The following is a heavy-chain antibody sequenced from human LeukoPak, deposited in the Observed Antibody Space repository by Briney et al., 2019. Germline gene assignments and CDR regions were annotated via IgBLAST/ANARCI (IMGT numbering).Heavy chain of an antibody. J-gene: IGHJ4*02. CDR1: GGTFSSYA. Sequence: SVKVSCKASGGTFSSYAISWVRQAPGQGFEWMGGIIPIFGTANYAQKFQGRVTITTDESTSTAYMELSSLRSEDTAVYYCASGGTLSGYLDYWGQGTLVTVSS. CDR3: ASGGTLSGYLDY. D-gene: IGHD3-3*01. CDR2: IIPIFGTA. V-gene: IGHV1-69*05.